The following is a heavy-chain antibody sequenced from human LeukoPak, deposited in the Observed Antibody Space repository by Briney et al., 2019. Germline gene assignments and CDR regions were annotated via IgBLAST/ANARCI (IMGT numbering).Heavy chain of an antibody. Sequence: GRSLRLSCAASGFTFSSYGMHWVRQAPGKGLEWVAVIWYDGSNKYYADSVKGRVTISRDNSKTTLYLQMNSLRDEDTAVYYCARSKNIGSSSSIPFQHWGQGTLVTVSS. D-gene: IGHD6-13*01. J-gene: IGHJ1*01. CDR3: ARSKNIGSSSSIPFQH. CDR2: IWYDGSNK. V-gene: IGHV3-33*01. CDR1: GFTFSSYG.